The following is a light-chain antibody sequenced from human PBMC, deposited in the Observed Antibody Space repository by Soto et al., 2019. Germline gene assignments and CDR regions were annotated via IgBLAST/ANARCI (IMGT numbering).Light chain of an antibody. J-gene: IGKJ1*01. CDR3: HQYNSYSRT. V-gene: IGKV1-5*01. Sequence: DIQMTQSPSTLSASVGDRVTITCRASQSISSWLAWYQQKPGKAPKLLIYDACGLESGVPSRFSGSGSGTESTHTITSLQADDSATYYCHQYNSYSRTFGQGTKVEIK. CDR1: QSISSW. CDR2: DAC.